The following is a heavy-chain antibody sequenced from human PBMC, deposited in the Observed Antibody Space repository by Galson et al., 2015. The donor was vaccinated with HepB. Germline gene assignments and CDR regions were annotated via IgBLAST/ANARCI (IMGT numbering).Heavy chain of an antibody. CDR2: IYYTGST. CDR3: ASNSYGGNGAYYYYDYMDV. D-gene: IGHD4-23*01. Sequence: TLSLTCTVSGGSISSGGYYWTWIRQHPGQGLEWIGYIYYTGSTYYNPSLKSRVTISIDTSKSQFSLNLSSVTAADTAVYYCASNSYGGNGAYYYYDYMDVWGKGTPVTVSS. V-gene: IGHV4-31*03. J-gene: IGHJ6*03. CDR1: GGSISSGGYY.